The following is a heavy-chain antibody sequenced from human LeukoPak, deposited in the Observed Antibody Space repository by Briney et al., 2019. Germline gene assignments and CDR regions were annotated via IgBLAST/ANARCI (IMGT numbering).Heavy chain of an antibody. CDR3: ARGYSSGWPPDY. CDR2: ISSSSSYI. J-gene: IGHJ4*02. D-gene: IGHD6-19*01. V-gene: IGHV3-21*01. CDR1: GFTFSSYS. Sequence: GGSLRLSCAASGFTFSSYSMNWVRQAPGKGLEWVSSISSSSSYIYYADSVKGRFTISRDNAKNSLYLQMNSLRAEDTAAYYCARGYSSGWPPDYWGQGTLVTVS.